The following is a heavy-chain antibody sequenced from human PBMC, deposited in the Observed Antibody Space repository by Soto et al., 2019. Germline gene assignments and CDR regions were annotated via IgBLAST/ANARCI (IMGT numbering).Heavy chain of an antibody. V-gene: IGHV4-59*01. CDR1: GDSISSSY. D-gene: IGHD6-6*01. CDR3: ASQDHSRSSSGWFEP. CDR2: MYYSGST. Sequence: QVQLQESGPGLMKPSETLSLTCTISGDSISSSYWNWIRQPPGKGLEWIGYMYYSGSTNYNPSLTSRVTISVDTSRNQFSLKLTSVTAADTAVYYCASQDHSRSSSGWFEPWGQGTLVTVSS. J-gene: IGHJ5*02.